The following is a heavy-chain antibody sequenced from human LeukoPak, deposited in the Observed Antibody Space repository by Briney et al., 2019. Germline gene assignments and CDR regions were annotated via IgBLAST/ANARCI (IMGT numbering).Heavy chain of an antibody. CDR1: GYSISSGYY. Sequence: SETLSLTCTVSGYSISSGYYWSWIRQPPGKGLEWIGEINHSGSTNYNPSLKSRVTISVDTSKNQFSLKLSSVTAADTAVYYCARGRRWLPHDYWGQGTLVTVSS. D-gene: IGHD5-24*01. V-gene: IGHV4-38-2*02. CDR2: INHSGST. CDR3: ARGRRWLPHDY. J-gene: IGHJ4*02.